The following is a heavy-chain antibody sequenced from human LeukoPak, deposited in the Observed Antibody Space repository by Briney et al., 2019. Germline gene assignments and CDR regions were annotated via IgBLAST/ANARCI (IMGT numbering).Heavy chain of an antibody. V-gene: IGHV1-2*02. CDR2: LNPNSGGT. CDR1: GYTFTGNY. CDR3: ARAVGSYCSGGYCYPHYFDY. D-gene: IGHD2-15*01. J-gene: IGHJ4*02. Sequence: GASVKVSCKASGYTFTGNYMHWVRQPPGQGLEWMGWLNPNSGGTDYAQKFRGRVTMTRDTPISTAYMELSSLRSDDTAVYYCARAVGSYCSGGYCYPHYFDYWGQGTLVTVSS.